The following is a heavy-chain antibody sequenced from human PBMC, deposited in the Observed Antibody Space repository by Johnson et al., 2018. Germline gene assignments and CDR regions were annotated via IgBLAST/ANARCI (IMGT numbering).Heavy chain of an antibody. Sequence: EVQLVESGGGLVQQGGSLRLSCAVSGFTFSGYWMSWVRQAPGKGLEWVANINQDGGVKYYLDSVTGRYTISRENAKNSLYVQKNSLRAEDTAVYFCVKIGHQQWLHDYCGQEALVTASS. CDR3: VKIGHQQWLHDY. CDR1: GFTFSGYW. J-gene: IGHJ4*02. V-gene: IGHV3-7*01. CDR2: INQDGGVK. D-gene: IGHD6-19*01.